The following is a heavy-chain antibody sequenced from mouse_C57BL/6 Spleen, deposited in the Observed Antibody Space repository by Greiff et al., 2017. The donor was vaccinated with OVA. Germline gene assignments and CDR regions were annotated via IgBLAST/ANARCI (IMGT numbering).Heavy chain of an antibody. J-gene: IGHJ3*01. CDR1: GYTFTSYW. Sequence: VQLQQSGAELVRPGTSVKLSCKASGYTFTSYWMHWVKQRPGQGLEWIGVIDPSDSYTNYNQKFKGKATLTVDTSSSTAYMQLSSLTSEDSAVYYCARDYEAWFAYWGQGTLVTVSA. CDR3: ARDYEAWFAY. V-gene: IGHV1-59*01. CDR2: IDPSDSYT. D-gene: IGHD2-4*01.